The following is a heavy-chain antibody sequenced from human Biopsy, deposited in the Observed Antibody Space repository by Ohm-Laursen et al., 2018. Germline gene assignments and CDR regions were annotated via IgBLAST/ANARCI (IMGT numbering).Heavy chain of an antibody. CDR1: GYKFTSYG. CDR3: ARIAAAGWDDY. CDR2: ISGYNGNT. Sequence: ASVKVSCRASGYKFTSYGMSWVRQAPGQGFEWMGRISGYNGNTNYAQKFQGRITMTIDAATSTGYMDLRSLKSDDTAVYYCARIAAAGWDDYWGQGTLVTVSS. V-gene: IGHV1-18*01. J-gene: IGHJ4*02. D-gene: IGHD6-25*01.